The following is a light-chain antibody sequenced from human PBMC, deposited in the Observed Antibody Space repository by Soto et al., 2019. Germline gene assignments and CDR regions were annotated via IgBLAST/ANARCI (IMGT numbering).Light chain of an antibody. CDR2: LNNDGSH. J-gene: IGLJ2*01. Sequence: QSVLTQSPSASASLGASVKLTCTLSSGHSSYAIAWHQKQPGKGPRYLMDLNNDGSHTKGDGIPYRFSGSSSGADRYLIISSLQSEDEADYYCQTWGTGFQFFGGGTKVTVL. CDR1: SGHSSYA. CDR3: QTWGTGFQF. V-gene: IGLV4-69*01.